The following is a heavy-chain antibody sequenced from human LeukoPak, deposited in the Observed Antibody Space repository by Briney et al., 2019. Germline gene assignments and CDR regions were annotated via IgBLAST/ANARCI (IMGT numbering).Heavy chain of an antibody. CDR2: ITTSDGNT. D-gene: IGHD7-27*01. J-gene: IGHJ4*02. CDR1: GFTFSSYT. V-gene: IGHV3-23*01. CDR3: AKDGGLWVSAHWGDS. Sequence: GGSLRLSCAASGFTFSSYTMSWVRQARGKGLEWVSTITTSDGNTYYADSVKGRFTVSRDNSKNTLFLQMNSLRAEDTAVYYCAKDGGLWVSAHWGDSWGRGTLVTVSS.